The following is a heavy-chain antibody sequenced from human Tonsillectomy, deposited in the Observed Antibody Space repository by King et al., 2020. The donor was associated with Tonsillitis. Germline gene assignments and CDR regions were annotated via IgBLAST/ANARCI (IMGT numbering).Heavy chain of an antibody. J-gene: IGHJ3*02. V-gene: IGHV3-23*04. D-gene: IGHD6-19*01. Sequence: VQLVESGGGLVQPGGSLRLSCAASGFSFSTYSMSWVRQAPGKGLEWVSGISGDGGGTYYADSVKCRFTISRDNSKNTLYLHMDRLRVEDTAIYHCVKGGWGSVCDIWGQGTMVTVSS. CDR3: VKGGWGSVCDI. CDR2: ISGDGGGT. CDR1: GFSFSTYS.